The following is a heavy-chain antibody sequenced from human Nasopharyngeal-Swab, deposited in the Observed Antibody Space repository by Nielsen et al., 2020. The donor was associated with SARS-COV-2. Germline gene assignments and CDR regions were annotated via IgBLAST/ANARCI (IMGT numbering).Heavy chain of an antibody. CDR2: ISSSSSYI. CDR3: ARDGFDYDFWSAYFMDV. Sequence: GESLKIPRAASGFTLNNHNLNRVPHAPGKGLESVPSISSSSSYIYYADSVKGRFTISRDNAKNSLYLQMNSPRAEDTAVYYCARDGFDYDFWSAYFMDVWGQGTTVTVSS. CDR1: GFTLNNHN. V-gene: IGHV3-21*01. D-gene: IGHD3-3*01. J-gene: IGHJ6*02.